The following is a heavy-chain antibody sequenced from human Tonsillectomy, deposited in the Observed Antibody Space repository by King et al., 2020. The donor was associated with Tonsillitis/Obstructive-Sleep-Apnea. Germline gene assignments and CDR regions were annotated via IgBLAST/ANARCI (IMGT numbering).Heavy chain of an antibody. D-gene: IGHD1-1*01. CDR2: IWYDGSNK. J-gene: IGHJ4*02. V-gene: IGHV3-33*01. Sequence: VQLVEXXGGVVQPGRSLXLSCAASGFXFSTYGMXWVRQAPGKGLEWVTVIWYDGSNKDYADSVKGRFTISRDNSKNTLYLQMDSLRAEDTAVYYCAGSSXXVRVAXATXXDYXGXGTXVT. CDR1: GFXFSTYG. CDR3: AGSSXXVRVAXATXXDY.